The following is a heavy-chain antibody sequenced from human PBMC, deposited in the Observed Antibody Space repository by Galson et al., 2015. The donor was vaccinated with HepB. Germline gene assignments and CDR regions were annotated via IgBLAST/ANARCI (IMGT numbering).Heavy chain of an antibody. D-gene: IGHD3-22*01. V-gene: IGHV3-23*01. CDR2: ISNSGGST. CDR3: AKITWTTMKVKGIWGH. J-gene: IGHJ4*02. Sequence: SLRLSCAASGFTFSSYVMSWVRQAPGKGLEWVSDISNSGGSTYYADSVKGRFTISRDNSKNTLYLQMNSLRAEDTAVYYCAKITWTTMKVKGIWGHWGQGTLVTVSS. CDR1: GFTFSSYV.